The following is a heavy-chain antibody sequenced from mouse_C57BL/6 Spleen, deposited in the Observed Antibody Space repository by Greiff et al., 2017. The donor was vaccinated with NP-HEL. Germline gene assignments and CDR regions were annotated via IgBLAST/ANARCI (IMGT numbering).Heavy chain of an antibody. Sequence: EVHLVESGAELVRPGASVKLSCTASGFNIKDDYMHWVKQRPEQGLEWIGWIDPENGDTEYASKFQGKATITADTSSNTAYLQLSSLTSEDTAVYYCFYGSSYYFDYWGQGTTLTVSS. CDR1: GFNIKDDY. D-gene: IGHD1-1*01. CDR3: FYGSSYYFDY. V-gene: IGHV14-4*01. J-gene: IGHJ2*01. CDR2: IDPENGDT.